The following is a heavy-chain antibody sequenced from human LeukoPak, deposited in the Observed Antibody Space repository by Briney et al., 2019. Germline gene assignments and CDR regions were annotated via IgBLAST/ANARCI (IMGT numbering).Heavy chain of an antibody. Sequence: PSETLSLTCTVSGGSISNYYWSWIRQPPGKGLEWIGYIYYSGSTNYNPSLKSRVTISVDKSKNQFSLKLSSVTAADTAVYYCARVSWFPGTSYYYMDVWGKGTTVTVSS. V-gene: IGHV4-59*12. CDR3: ARVSWFPGTSYYYMDV. D-gene: IGHD1-1*01. CDR2: IYYSGST. CDR1: GGSISNYY. J-gene: IGHJ6*03.